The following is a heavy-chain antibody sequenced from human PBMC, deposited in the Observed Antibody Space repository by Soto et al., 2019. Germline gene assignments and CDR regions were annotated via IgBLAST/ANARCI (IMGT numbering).Heavy chain of an antibody. CDR3: ASPPGGIVVVPAADDAFDI. CDR2: IIPIFGTA. D-gene: IGHD2-2*01. Sequence: SVKVSCKASGGTFSSYAISWVRQAPGQGLEWMGGIIPIFGTANYAQKFQGRVTITADESTSTAYMELSSLRSEDTAVYYCASPPGGIVVVPAADDAFDIWGQGTMVTVS. V-gene: IGHV1-69*13. J-gene: IGHJ3*02. CDR1: GGTFSSYA.